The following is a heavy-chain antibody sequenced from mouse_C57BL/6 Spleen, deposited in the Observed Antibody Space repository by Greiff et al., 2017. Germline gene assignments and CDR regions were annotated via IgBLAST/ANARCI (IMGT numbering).Heavy chain of an antibody. CDR3: ARRDGYNWYFDV. CDR1: GFSLTSYG. D-gene: IGHD2-3*01. J-gene: IGHJ1*03. CDR2: IWGGGST. Sequence: QVQLKESGPGLVQPSQSLSITCTVSGFSLTSYGVHWVRQSPGKGLEWLGVIWGGGSTDYNAAFISRLSISKDNSKSQVFFKMNSLQADDTAIYYCARRDGYNWYFDVWGTGTTVTVSS. V-gene: IGHV2-2*01.